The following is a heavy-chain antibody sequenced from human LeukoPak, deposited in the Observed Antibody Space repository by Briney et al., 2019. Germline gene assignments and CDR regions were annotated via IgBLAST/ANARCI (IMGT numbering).Heavy chain of an antibody. CDR2: ISGSGGRT. V-gene: IGHV3-23*01. J-gene: IGHJ3*02. CDR1: GFTFSSHA. Sequence: PGGSLRLSCAASGFTFSSHAMHWVRQAPGKGLEWVSGISGSGGRTYYADSVKGRFTISRDNSKNTLYLQMNSLRADDTAVYYCAKGAEDDAFDTWGQGTMVTVSS. CDR3: AKGAEDDAFDT.